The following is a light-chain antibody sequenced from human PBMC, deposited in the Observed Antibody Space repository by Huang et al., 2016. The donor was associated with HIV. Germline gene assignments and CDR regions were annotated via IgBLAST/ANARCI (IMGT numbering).Light chain of an antibody. Sequence: EIGLTQSPGTRSLFPGERATLPCRARQSVSSGYLAWYQKRPGQAHRLLIFGVSTRATGIPDRVSGSGYGTDFTLTISRLEPEDFAVYYCQQYDSSPGTFGQGTKVEIK. CDR3: QQYDSSPGT. J-gene: IGKJ1*01. CDR2: GVS. V-gene: IGKV3-20*01. CDR1: QSVSSGY.